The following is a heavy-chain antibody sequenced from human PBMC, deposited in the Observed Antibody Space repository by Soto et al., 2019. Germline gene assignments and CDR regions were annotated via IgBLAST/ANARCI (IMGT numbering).Heavy chain of an antibody. D-gene: IGHD6-6*01. CDR1: GFTFSSYA. Sequence: GASLRLSCAASGFTFSSYAMSWVRQAPGKGLEWVSAISGSGGSTYYADSVKGRFTISRDNSKNTLYLQMNSLRAEDTAVYYCAKDLKGSSSSLGGNWFDPWGQGTLVTVSS. CDR3: AKDLKGSSSSLGGNWFDP. CDR2: ISGSGGST. J-gene: IGHJ5*02. V-gene: IGHV3-23*01.